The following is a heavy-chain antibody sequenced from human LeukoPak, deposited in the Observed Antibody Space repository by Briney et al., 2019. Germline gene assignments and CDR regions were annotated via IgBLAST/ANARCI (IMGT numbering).Heavy chain of an antibody. CDR1: GGSISSSNW. J-gene: IGHJ5*02. D-gene: IGHD5-18*01. Sequence: SETLSLTCAVSGGSISSSNWWSWVRQPPGKGLEWIGEINHSGSTNYNPSLKSRVTISVDTSKNQFSLKLSSVTAADTAVYYCARSRIQLWSLSGARNWFDPRGQGTLVTVSS. CDR3: ARSRIQLWSLSGARNWFDP. CDR2: INHSGST. V-gene: IGHV4-4*02.